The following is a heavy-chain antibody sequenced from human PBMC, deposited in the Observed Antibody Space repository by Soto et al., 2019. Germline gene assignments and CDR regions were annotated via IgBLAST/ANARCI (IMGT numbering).Heavy chain of an antibody. CDR1: GGSISSYY. Sequence: PSETLSLTCTVSGGSISSYYWSWIRQPPGKGLEWIGYIYYSGSTNYNPSLKSRVTISVDKSKNQFSLKLSSVTAADTAVYYCANGSGESGMDVWGQGTTVTVSS. D-gene: IGHD3-10*01. CDR3: ANGSGESGMDV. CDR2: IYYSGST. V-gene: IGHV4-59*12. J-gene: IGHJ6*02.